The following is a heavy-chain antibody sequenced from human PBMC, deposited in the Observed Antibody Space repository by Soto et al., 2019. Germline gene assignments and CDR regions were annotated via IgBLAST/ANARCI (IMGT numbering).Heavy chain of an antibody. CDR2: ISGSGGST. CDR3: AKAVYPEGDSSGYYYYYYYGMDV. D-gene: IGHD3-22*01. J-gene: IGHJ6*02. V-gene: IGHV3-23*01. Sequence: GGSLRLSCAASGFTFSSYAMSWVRQAPGKGLEWVSAISGSGGSTYYADSVKGRFTISRDNSKNTLYLQMNSLRAEDTAVYYCAKAVYPEGDSSGYYYYYYYGMDVWGQGTTVTVSS. CDR1: GFTFSSYA.